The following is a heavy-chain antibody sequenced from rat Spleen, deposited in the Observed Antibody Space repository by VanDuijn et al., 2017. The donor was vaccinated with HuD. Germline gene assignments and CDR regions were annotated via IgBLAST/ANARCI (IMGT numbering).Heavy chain of an antibody. CDR3: ARHGRIYYYDGSYFYFDY. J-gene: IGHJ2*01. D-gene: IGHD1-12*02. CDR2: ISYDGSNT. V-gene: IGHV5-7*01. Sequence: EVQLVESGGGLVQPGRSTKLSCAASGFTLSDYYMAWVRQAPTKGLEWVATISYDGSNTFYRDSVKGRFTISRDPAKNTLYLQMDSMRSEDTATYYCARHGRIYYYDGSYFYFDYWGQGVMVTVSS. CDR1: GFTLSDYY.